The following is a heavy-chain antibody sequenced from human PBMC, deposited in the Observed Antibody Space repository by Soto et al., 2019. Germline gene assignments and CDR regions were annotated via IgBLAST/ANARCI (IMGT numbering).Heavy chain of an antibody. CDR1: GDSVSSNSAA. CDR2: TYYRSKWYN. CDR3: ARDGIAAQNYYYYYGMDV. Sequence: SQTLSLTCAISGDSVSSNSAAWNWIRQSPSRGLEWLGRTYYRSKWYNDYAVSVKSRITINPDTSKNQFSLQLNSVTPEDTAVYYCARDGIAAQNYYYYYGMDVWGQETTVTVSS. D-gene: IGHD6-6*01. J-gene: IGHJ6*02. V-gene: IGHV6-1*01.